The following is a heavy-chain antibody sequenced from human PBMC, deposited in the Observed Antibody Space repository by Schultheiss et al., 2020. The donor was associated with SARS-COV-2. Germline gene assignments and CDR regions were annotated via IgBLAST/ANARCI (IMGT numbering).Heavy chain of an antibody. CDR2: ISTSSRYI. V-gene: IGHV3-21*01. CDR3: AREDDFWSGYLDP. CDR1: GFTFSSYS. D-gene: IGHD3-3*01. Sequence: GGSLRLSCAASGFTFSSYSMNWVRQAPGKGLEWVSSISTSSRYIYYADSVKGRFTISRDNAKNSLYLQMNSLRAEDTAVYYCAREDDFWSGYLDPWGQGTLVTVSS. J-gene: IGHJ5*02.